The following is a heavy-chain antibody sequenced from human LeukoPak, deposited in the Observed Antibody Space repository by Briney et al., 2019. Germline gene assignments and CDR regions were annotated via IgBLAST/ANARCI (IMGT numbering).Heavy chain of an antibody. CDR1: GFTFSSYS. V-gene: IGHV3-21*04. Sequence: GGSLRLSCAASGFTFSSYSMNWVRQAPGKGLEWVSSISSSSSYIYYADSVKGRFTISRDNAKNSLYLQMNSLRAEDTAVYYCAKGREAYSGSYTPFDSWGQGTLVTVSS. CDR3: AKGREAYSGSYTPFDS. CDR2: ISSSSSYI. J-gene: IGHJ4*02. D-gene: IGHD1-26*01.